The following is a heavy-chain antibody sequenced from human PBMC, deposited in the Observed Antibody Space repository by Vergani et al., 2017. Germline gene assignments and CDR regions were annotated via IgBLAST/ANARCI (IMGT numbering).Heavy chain of an antibody. Sequence: EVQLVESGGGLVQPGGSLRLSCAASGFTVSSNYMSWVRQAPGKGLEWVSVIYSGGSTYYADSVKGRFTISRDNSKNTLYLQMNSLRAGETAVYYWARGYYYDSSSLMFGGQGTLVTVSS. J-gene: IGHJ1*01. D-gene: IGHD3-22*01. CDR1: GFTVSSNY. CDR2: IYSGGST. CDR3: ARGYYYDSSSLMF. V-gene: IGHV3-66*02.